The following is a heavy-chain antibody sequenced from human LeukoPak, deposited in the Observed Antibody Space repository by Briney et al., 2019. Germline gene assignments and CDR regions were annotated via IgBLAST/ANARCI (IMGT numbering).Heavy chain of an antibody. Sequence: GGSLRLSCAASGFTFSSYGMHWVRQAPGKGLEWVAVIWYDGSNKYYADSVKGRFTISRDNSKNTLYLQMNSLRAEATAVYYVAVDGGGGVIVGAFNFDYWGQGTLVTVSS. J-gene: IGHJ4*02. V-gene: IGHV3-33*01. CDR3: AVDGGGGVIVGAFNFDY. CDR2: IWYDGSNK. CDR1: GFTFSSYG. D-gene: IGHD1-26*01.